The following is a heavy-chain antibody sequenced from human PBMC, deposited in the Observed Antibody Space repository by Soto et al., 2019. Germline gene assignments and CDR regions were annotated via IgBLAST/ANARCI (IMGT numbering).Heavy chain of an antibody. D-gene: IGHD1-26*01. J-gene: IGHJ4*02. CDR1: GFPFSNYW. CDR2: INNDGSRT. V-gene: IGHV3-74*01. Sequence: GGSLRLSCAASGFPFSNYWMHWVRQVPGEGLVWVSSINNDGSRTWYADSVRGRIAMSRDNARNLVYLQMNSLRAEDTAVYYCGTTFEYWGQGALVTVSS. CDR3: GTTFEY.